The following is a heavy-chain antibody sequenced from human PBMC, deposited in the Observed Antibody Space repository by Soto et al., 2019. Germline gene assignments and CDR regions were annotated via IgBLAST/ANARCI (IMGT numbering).Heavy chain of an antibody. CDR3: ARDGGGYDLPV. V-gene: IGHV3-21*01. Sequence: EVQLVESGGGLVKPGGSLRLSCAASGFTFSSYSMNWVRQAPGKGLEWVSSISSSSSYIYYADSVKGLFTISRDNAKNSLYLQMNSLRAEGTAVYYCARDGGGYDLPVWGQGTTVTVSS. CDR2: ISSSSSYI. D-gene: IGHD5-12*01. J-gene: IGHJ6*02. CDR1: GFTFSSYS.